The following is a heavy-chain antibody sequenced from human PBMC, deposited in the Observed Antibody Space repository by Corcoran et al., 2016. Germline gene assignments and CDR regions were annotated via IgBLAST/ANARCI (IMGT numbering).Heavy chain of an antibody. J-gene: IGHJ4*02. CDR3: ASGYTYGSNFDY. CDR1: GDTFSSYT. CDR2: IIPIFGAT. D-gene: IGHD5-18*01. V-gene: IGHV1-69*06. Sequence: QVQLVQSGAEVKKPGSSVKVSCKTSGDTFSSYTITWVRQAPGQGLEWMGGIIPIFGATNYAQKFQGRVTITADKSTSTAYMELSSLRSEDTAVYYCASGYTYGSNFDYWGQGTLVTVSS.